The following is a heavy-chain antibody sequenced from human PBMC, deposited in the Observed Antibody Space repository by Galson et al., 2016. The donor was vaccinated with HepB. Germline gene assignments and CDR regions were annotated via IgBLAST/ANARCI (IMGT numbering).Heavy chain of an antibody. CDR3: VKGGSSSFYYYYGMDV. D-gene: IGHD6-13*01. V-gene: IGHV3-64D*08. CDR2: IYSNGDST. J-gene: IGHJ6*02. Sequence: SLRLSCAASGFTFRHHAMLWVRQAPGKTLESVSGIYSNGDSTYYADSVKGSFHISRDNSKNTLYLQMSSLRVEDTAVYYCVKGGSSSFYYYYGMDVWGQGTTVTVSS. CDR1: GFTFRHHA.